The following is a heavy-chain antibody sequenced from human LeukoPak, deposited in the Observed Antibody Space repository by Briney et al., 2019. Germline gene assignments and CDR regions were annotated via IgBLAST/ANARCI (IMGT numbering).Heavy chain of an antibody. CDR3: ARVPTQEKGYCSAGSCYRGFDY. D-gene: IGHD2-15*01. CDR2: ISVYNGNT. CDR1: GYTFTNYA. Sequence: VASVKVSCKASGYTFTNYAISWVRQAPGQGLEWMGWISVYNGNTDYAQKLQGRVTMTTDTSTSTAYLDMRSLRSDDTAVYYCARVPTQEKGYCSAGSCYRGFDYWGQGTLVTVSS. V-gene: IGHV1-18*01. J-gene: IGHJ4*02.